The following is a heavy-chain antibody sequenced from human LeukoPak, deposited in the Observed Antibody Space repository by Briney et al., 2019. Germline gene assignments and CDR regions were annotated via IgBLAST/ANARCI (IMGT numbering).Heavy chain of an antibody. V-gene: IGHV4-34*01. D-gene: IGHD3-3*01. CDR2: INHSGST. CDR1: GVSFSGYY. CDR3: ARGRHRFWSGYYYMDV. J-gene: IGHJ6*03. Sequence: SETLSLTCAVYGVSFSGYYWSWIRQPPGKGLEWIGEINHSGSTNYNPSLKSRVTISVDTSKNQFSLKLSSVTAADTAVYYCARGRHRFWSGYYYMDVWGKGTTVTVSS.